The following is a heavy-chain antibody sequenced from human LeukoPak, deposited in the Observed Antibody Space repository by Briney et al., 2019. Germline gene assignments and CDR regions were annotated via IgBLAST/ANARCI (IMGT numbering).Heavy chain of an antibody. Sequence: SETLSLTCAVYGGSFSGYYWSWIRQPPGKGLEWIGEINHSGSTNYNPSLKSRVTISVDTSKNQFSLKLSSVTAADTAVYYCARAPPSCSGGSCYDHWGQGTLVTVSS. CDR3: ARAPPSCSGGSCYDH. J-gene: IGHJ5*02. CDR1: GGSFSGYY. D-gene: IGHD2-15*01. CDR2: INHSGST. V-gene: IGHV4-34*01.